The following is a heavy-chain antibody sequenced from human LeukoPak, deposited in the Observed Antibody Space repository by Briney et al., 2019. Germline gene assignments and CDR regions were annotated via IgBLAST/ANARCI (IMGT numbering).Heavy chain of an antibody. CDR2: ISTYDGNT. D-gene: IGHD6-19*01. Sequence: ASVKVSCKASGYTFNTYGISWVRQAPGQGLEWMGWISTYDGNTHYAQNLQGRVTMTTDTSTRTAYMELRSLRSGDTAVYYCARWSYSSDWYFGTFDIWGQGTTVTISS. V-gene: IGHV1-18*01. CDR3: ARWSYSSDWYFGTFDI. CDR1: GYTFNTYG. J-gene: IGHJ3*02.